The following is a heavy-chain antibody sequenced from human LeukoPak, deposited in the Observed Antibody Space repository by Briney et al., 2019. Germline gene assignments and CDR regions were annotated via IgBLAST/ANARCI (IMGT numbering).Heavy chain of an antibody. CDR1: AGSVSSGDHS. D-gene: IGHD3/OR15-3a*01. CDR2: IYHSGSP. V-gene: IGHV4-30-2*01. CDR3: ASNDIRRVGY. Sequence: SETLSLTCAVAAGSVSSGDHSWSWIRQPPGEGLEWIGYIYHSGSPYYNPSLKSRVTISVDRSKNQFSLRLSSVSAADTAVYYCASNDIRRVGYWGQGTLVTVSS. J-gene: IGHJ4*02.